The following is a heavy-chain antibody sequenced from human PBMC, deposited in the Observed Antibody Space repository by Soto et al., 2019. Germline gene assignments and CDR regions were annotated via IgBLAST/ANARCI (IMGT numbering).Heavy chain of an antibody. V-gene: IGHV1-69*04. CDR3: ARRRLHLGETPPYYYYYMDV. D-gene: IGHD3-16*01. CDR2: IIPILGIA. Sequence: ASVKVSCKASGGTFSSYATSWVRQAPGQGLEWMGRIIPILGIANYAQKFQGRVTITADKSTSTAYMELSSLRSEDTAVYYCARRRLHLGETPPYYYYYMDVWGKGTTVTVSS. J-gene: IGHJ6*03. CDR1: GGTFSSYA.